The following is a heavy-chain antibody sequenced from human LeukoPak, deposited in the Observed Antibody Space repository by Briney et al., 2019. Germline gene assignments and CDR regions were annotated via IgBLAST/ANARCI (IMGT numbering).Heavy chain of an antibody. CDR1: GFTFSSYW. D-gene: IGHD6-13*01. V-gene: IGHV3-7*05. J-gene: IGHJ4*02. Sequence: GGSLILSCAASGFTFSSYWMTWVRQAPGKGLEWVANIKQDGSEKYYVDPVKGRFTISRDNAKNSLYLQMNSLEAEDTAVYYCARRGTSSSWAHFDYWGQGTLVTVSS. CDR3: ARRGTSSSWAHFDY. CDR2: IKQDGSEK.